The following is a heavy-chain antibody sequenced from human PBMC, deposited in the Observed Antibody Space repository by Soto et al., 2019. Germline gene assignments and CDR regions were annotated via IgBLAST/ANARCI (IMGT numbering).Heavy chain of an antibody. CDR1: GLTLSDAW. CDR3: AREWFGDFV. J-gene: IGHJ4*02. D-gene: IGHD3-10*01. Sequence: EVQLVESGGGLVKPRGSLRLSCVGSGLTLSDAWMNWVRQIPGKGPEWVGRIKTKSDGAVTDYAALAKGRFTISRDDSENTVYLQMNSLKTEDTAVYYCAREWFGDFVWGQGTLVTVSS. V-gene: IGHV3-15*05. CDR2: IKTKSDGAVT.